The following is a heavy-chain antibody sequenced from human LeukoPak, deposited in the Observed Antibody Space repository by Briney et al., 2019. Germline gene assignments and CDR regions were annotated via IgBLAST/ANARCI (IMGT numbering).Heavy chain of an antibody. Sequence: SEALSLTCTVSGGSISSYYWSWIRQPPGKGLEWIGYIYYSGSTNYNPSLKSRVTISVDTSKKQFSLKLRSVTAADTAVYYCARVSGYDWESFYDYWGQGTLVTVSS. CDR3: ARVSGYDWESFYDY. V-gene: IGHV4-59*01. CDR1: GGSISSYY. CDR2: IYYSGST. J-gene: IGHJ4*02. D-gene: IGHD5-12*01.